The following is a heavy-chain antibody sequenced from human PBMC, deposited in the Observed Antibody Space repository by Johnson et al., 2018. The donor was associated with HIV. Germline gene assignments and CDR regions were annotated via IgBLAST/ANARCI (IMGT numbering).Heavy chain of an antibody. D-gene: IGHD3-22*01. V-gene: IGHV3-30*02. J-gene: IGHJ3*02. CDR3: AKDVGNYWPNAFDI. CDR2: IRYDGSTK. Sequence: QVQLVESGGGVVQPGGSLTLSCVASGFAFSGYVMHWVRQAPGKGLDWVTFIRYDGSTKYYADSVNGRFTISRDNAKNTLYLQMNSLRAEDTAVYYCAKDVGNYWPNAFDIWGQGTTVTVSS. CDR1: GFAFSGYV.